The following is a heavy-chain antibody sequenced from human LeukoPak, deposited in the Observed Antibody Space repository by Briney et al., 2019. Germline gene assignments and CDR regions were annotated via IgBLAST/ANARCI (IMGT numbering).Heavy chain of an antibody. CDR2: IASDGSST. V-gene: IGHV3-74*01. CDR3: GKTSGYSYDY. D-gene: IGHD5-18*01. J-gene: IGHJ4*02. CDR1: GFTFSSYW. Sequence: GGSLRLSCAASGFTFSSYWMNWVRQAPGKGLVWVSRIASDGSSTTYADSVKGRFAISRDNSKNTVYLQMNSLRAEDTAVYYCGKTSGYSYDYWGQGILVTVSS.